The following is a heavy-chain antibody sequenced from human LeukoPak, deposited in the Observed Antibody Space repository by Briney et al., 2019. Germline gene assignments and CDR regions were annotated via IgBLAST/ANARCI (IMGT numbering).Heavy chain of an antibody. Sequence: GGSLRLSCAASGFTFSNYAMSWVRQAPGKGLEWVSTISGSGGSTYYADSVKGRFTISRDNSKNTLYLQMNSLRAEDTAVYYCAKGHCSSTSCYRAGYNWFDPWGQGTLVTVSS. CDR1: GFTFSNYA. CDR3: AKGHCSSTSCYRAGYNWFDP. D-gene: IGHD2-2*02. V-gene: IGHV3-23*01. CDR2: ISGSGGST. J-gene: IGHJ5*02.